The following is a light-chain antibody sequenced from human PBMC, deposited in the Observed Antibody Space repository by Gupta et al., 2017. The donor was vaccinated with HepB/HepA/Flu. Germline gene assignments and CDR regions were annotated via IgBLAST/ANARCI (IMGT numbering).Light chain of an antibody. V-gene: IGKV3-11*01. CDR3: QQRINWPPIT. CDR1: QSVSSY. J-gene: IGKJ5*01. Sequence: EIVLPQSPAILSFSPGERGTLSCRASQSVSSYLAWYQQKPCQAPRHLIYDASNRATGIPARFSGSGSGTDFTLTISSLEPEDFAVYYCQQRINWPPITFGQGTRLEIK. CDR2: DAS.